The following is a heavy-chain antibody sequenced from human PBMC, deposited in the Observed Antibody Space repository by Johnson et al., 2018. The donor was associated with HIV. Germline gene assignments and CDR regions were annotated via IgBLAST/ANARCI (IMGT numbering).Heavy chain of an antibody. CDR3: ARELGYSSSNDAFDI. CDR1: GFTVSSNY. D-gene: IGHD6-13*01. Sequence: MLLVESGGGLIQPGGSLRLSCAVSGFTVSSNYMSWVRQAPGKGLEWVSVIYSGGTTNYADSVKGRFTISRDNSKNTLYLQMNSLRAEDTAVYYCARELGYSSSNDAFDIWGQGTMVTVSS. J-gene: IGHJ3*02. V-gene: IGHV3-66*03. CDR2: IYSGGTT.